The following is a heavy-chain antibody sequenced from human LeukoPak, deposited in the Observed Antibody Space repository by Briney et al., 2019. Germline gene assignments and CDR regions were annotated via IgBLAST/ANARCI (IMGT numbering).Heavy chain of an antibody. Sequence: ASVKVSCKASGYTFTSYGISWVRQAPGHGLEWMGWISAYNGNTNYAQKLQGRVTMTRDMSTSTVYMELSSLRSEDTAVYYCARDDYGDSPQYFQHWGQGTLVTVSS. CDR1: GYTFTSYG. CDR3: ARDDYGDSPQYFQH. V-gene: IGHV1-18*01. J-gene: IGHJ1*01. D-gene: IGHD4-17*01. CDR2: ISAYNGNT.